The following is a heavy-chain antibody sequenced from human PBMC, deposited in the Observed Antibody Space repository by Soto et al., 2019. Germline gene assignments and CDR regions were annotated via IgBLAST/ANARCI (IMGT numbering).Heavy chain of an antibody. CDR2: IYYSGTT. CDR3: ARREIKGPIDY. Sequence: PSETLSLTCAVSGYSISSSNWWGWIRQPPGKGLEWIGYIYYSGTTYYNPSLKSRVTMSVDTSKNQFSLKLTSVTAVDTAVYYCARREIKGPIDYGGQGTLVTVSS. CDR1: GYSISSSNW. D-gene: IGHD1-26*01. J-gene: IGHJ4*02. V-gene: IGHV4-28*01.